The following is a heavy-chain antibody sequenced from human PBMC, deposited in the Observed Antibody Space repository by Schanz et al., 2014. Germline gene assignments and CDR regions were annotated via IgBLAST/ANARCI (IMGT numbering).Heavy chain of an antibody. Sequence: QVQLQESGPGLVKSSETLSLTCTVSGGSISSFYWNWIRQPAGKGLEWIGRISTSGSTNYNPSLGRRGSICIGASKPHFSLRLSSRTAADTAVYYCAAWRGDDSGGHGQFDYWGQGALVTVSS. CDR1: GGSISSFY. CDR2: ISTSGST. D-gene: IGHD3-22*01. CDR3: AAWRGDDSGGHGQFDY. V-gene: IGHV4-4*07. J-gene: IGHJ4*02.